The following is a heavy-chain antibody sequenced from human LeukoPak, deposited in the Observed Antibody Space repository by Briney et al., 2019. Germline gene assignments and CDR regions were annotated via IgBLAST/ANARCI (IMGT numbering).Heavy chain of an antibody. CDR2: INHSGST. J-gene: IGHJ5*02. V-gene: IGHV4-34*01. Sequence: SETLSLTCTVSGGSISSYYWSWIRQPPGKGLEWIGEINHSGSTNYNPSLKSRVTISVDTSKNQFSLKLSSVTAADTAVYYCASYVDTAMVTPPPWGQGTLVTVSS. D-gene: IGHD5-18*01. CDR3: ASYVDTAMVTPPP. CDR1: GGSISSYY.